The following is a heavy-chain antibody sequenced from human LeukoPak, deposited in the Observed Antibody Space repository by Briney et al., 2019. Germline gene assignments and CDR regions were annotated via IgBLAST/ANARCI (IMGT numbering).Heavy chain of an antibody. CDR3: AKDFPVVVVAASFDY. V-gene: IGHV3-23*01. J-gene: IGHJ4*02. CDR2: ISGSGGST. D-gene: IGHD2-15*01. Sequence: TGGSLRPSCAASGFTFSSYAMSWVRQAPGKGLEWVSAISGSGGSTYYADSVKGRFTISRDNSKNTLYLQMNSLRAEDTAVYYCAKDFPVVVVAASFDYWGQGTLVTVSS. CDR1: GFTFSSYA.